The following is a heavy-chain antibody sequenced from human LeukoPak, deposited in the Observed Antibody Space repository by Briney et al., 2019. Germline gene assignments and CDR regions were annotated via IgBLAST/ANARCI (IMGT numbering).Heavy chain of an antibody. CDR2: INPNNGGT. D-gene: IGHD6-13*01. Sequence: GASVKVSCKASGYTFTGCYMHWVRQAPGQGLEWMGWINPNNGGTNYAQRFQGRVTMTRDTSISTAYMELSRLESDDTAVYYCAKHSNSWYGVDNWGQGTLVTVSS. CDR1: GYTFTGCY. CDR3: AKHSNSWYGVDN. J-gene: IGHJ4*02. V-gene: IGHV1-2*02.